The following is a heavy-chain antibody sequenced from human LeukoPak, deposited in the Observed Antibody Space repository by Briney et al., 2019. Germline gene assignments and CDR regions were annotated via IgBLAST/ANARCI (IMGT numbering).Heavy chain of an antibody. CDR1: GYTFTGYY. Sequence: SVKVSCKASGYTFTGYYMHWVRQAPGQGLEWMGEITPIFGAANYAQTFQGRVTITADESTSTVFMELSSLRSDDTAFYYCARNSRVASTSGLNYWGQGTLVTVSS. V-gene: IGHV1-69*13. CDR3: ARNSRVASTSGLNY. J-gene: IGHJ4*02. CDR2: ITPIFGAA. D-gene: IGHD4-23*01.